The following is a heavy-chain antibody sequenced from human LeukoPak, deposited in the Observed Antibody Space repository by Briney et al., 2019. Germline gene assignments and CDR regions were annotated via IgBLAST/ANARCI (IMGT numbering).Heavy chain of an antibody. J-gene: IGHJ4*02. CDR3: ARDHGYSYGPAFFDY. Sequence: GGSLRLSCAASAFTFSSYSMNWVRQAPGKGLEWVSYISSSSSTIYYADSVKGRFTISRDNAKNSLYLQMNSLRAEDTAVYYCARDHGYSYGPAFFDYWGQGTLVTVSS. D-gene: IGHD5-18*01. CDR2: ISSSSSTI. V-gene: IGHV3-48*04. CDR1: AFTFSSYS.